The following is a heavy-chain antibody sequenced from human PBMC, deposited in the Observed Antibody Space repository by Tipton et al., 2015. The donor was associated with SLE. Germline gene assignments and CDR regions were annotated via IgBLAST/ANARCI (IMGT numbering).Heavy chain of an antibody. D-gene: IGHD3-16*01. V-gene: IGHV4-39*01. CDR1: GGSISSRSYY. J-gene: IGHJ4*02. CDR3: ARSRGSSNFDPPGY. CDR2: VYYSGST. Sequence: TLSLTCTVSGGSISSRSYYWGWILQSPGKGLEWIGSVYYSGSTYYNPSLKTRVAISRDTSKNQVSLSLSTVTAADTAVYYCARSRGSSNFDPPGYWGQGTLVTVSS.